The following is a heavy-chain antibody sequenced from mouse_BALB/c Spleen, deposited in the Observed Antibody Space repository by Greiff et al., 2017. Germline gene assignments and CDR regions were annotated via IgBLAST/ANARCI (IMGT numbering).Heavy chain of an antibody. Sequence: EVKLVESGGGLVQPGGSLKLSCAASGFTFSSFGMNWVRQAPEKGLEWVAYISSGSSTIYYADTVKGRFTISRDNPKKTLFLQMTSLRSEDTAMYFCARSDGYCDAMGYGGQRTSGTGSS. V-gene: IGHV5-17*02. CDR3: ARSDGYCDAMGY. CDR2: ISSGSSTI. J-gene: IGHJ4*01. CDR1: GFTFSSFG. D-gene: IGHD2-3*01.